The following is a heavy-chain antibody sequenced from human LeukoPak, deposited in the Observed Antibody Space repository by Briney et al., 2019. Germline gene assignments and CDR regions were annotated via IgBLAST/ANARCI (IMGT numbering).Heavy chain of an antibody. CDR1: GYTFTSYG. CDR3: ARDTPGVVVVAATPESVYFDY. V-gene: IGHV1-18*01. Sequence: ASVKVSCKASGYTFTSYGISWVRQAPGQGLEWMGWISAYNGNTNYAQKLQGRVTMTTDTSTSTAYMELRSLRSDDTAVYYCARDTPGVVVVAATPESVYFDYWGQGTLVTVSS. CDR2: ISAYNGNT. J-gene: IGHJ4*02. D-gene: IGHD2-15*01.